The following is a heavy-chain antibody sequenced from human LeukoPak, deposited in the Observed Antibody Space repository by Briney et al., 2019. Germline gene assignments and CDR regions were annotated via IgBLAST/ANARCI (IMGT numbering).Heavy chain of an antibody. CDR1: GGSISSGGYY. CDR2: INHSGST. V-gene: IGHV4-39*07. CDR3: ARFFHYDFWSGPYYYYGMDV. Sequence: SETLSLTCTVSGGSISSGGYYWSWIRQPPGKGLEWIGEINHSGSTNYNPSLKSRVTISVDTSKNQFSLKLSSVTAADTAVYYCARFFHYDFWSGPYYYYGMDVWGQGTTVTVSS. J-gene: IGHJ6*02. D-gene: IGHD3-3*01.